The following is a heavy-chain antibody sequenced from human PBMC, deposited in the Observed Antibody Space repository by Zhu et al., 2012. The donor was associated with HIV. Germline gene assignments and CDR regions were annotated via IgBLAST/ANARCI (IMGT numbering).Heavy chain of an antibody. CDR2: IYHSGST. D-gene: IGHD6-13*01. CDR3: ARHYQQLVRDDAFDI. J-gene: IGHJ3*02. CDR1: GYSISSGYY. Sequence: QVQLQESGPGLVKPSETLSLTCAVSGYSISSGYYWGWIRQPPGKGLEWIGSIYHSGSTYYNPSLKSRVTISVDTSKNQFSLKLSSVTAADTAVYYCARHYQQLVRDDAFDIWGQGTMVTVSS. V-gene: IGHV4-38-2*01.